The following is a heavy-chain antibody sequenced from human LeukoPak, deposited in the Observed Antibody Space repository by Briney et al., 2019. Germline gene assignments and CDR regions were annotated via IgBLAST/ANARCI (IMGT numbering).Heavy chain of an antibody. CDR3: ASSPDKGYSYGFSHFDY. D-gene: IGHD5-18*01. CDR2: IHYSGNT. J-gene: IGHJ4*02. CDR1: GGSISSGGYY. V-gene: IGHV4-31*03. Sequence: PSQTLSLTCTVSGGSISSGGYYWSWIRQHPGKGLEWIGYIHYSGNTYYDPSLKSRVTISVDTSKNQFSLGLSSVTAADTAVYYCASSPDKGYSYGFSHFDYWGQGTLVTVSS.